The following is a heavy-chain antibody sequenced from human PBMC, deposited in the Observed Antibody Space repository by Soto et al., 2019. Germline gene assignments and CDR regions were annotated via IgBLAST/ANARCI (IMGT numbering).Heavy chain of an antibody. J-gene: IGHJ4*02. D-gene: IGHD2-15*01. V-gene: IGHV3-23*01. CDR2: VSSGGGT. CDR3: AKRRGAGGHFDY. CDR1: GFTFSTYA. Sequence: EVELLESGGGLVQPEGSLRLSCAASGFTFSTYAMGWVRQAPGKGLEWVSVVSSGGGTHYADSVKGRFPVSRDNSKNTLSLQMNSLRADDTAVYYCAKRRGAGGHFDYWGQGALVTVSS.